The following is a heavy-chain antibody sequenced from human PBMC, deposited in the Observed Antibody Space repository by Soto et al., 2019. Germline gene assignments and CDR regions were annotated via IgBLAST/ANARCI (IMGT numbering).Heavy chain of an antibody. Sequence: PGGSLRLSCAASGLTYSNYGMHWVRQAPGKGLEWVAIISTDGRDKYYVDSVKGRFTISRDNSENTLYLQMNSLREEDTAVYYCEKWIHLYSEGTDHWGQGTLVTVSS. D-gene: IGHD3-16*01. CDR1: GLTYSNYG. CDR3: EKWIHLYSEGTDH. V-gene: IGHV3-30*18. J-gene: IGHJ4*02. CDR2: ISTDGRDK.